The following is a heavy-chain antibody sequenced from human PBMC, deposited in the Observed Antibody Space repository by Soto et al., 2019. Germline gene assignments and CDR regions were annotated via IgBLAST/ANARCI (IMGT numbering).Heavy chain of an antibody. D-gene: IGHD6-25*01. CDR3: ARHGGFNLYY. J-gene: IGHJ4*02. V-gene: IGHV4-39*01. CDR1: GGSLSSSSYY. Sequence: PSETLSLTCTVSGGSLSSSSYYWGWIRQPPGKGLEWIGNIFYSGNTYYNPSLKSRVTISVDTSKNQFSLKLSSVTAADTAIYYCARHGGFNLYYWGQGTLVTVSS. CDR2: IFYSGNT.